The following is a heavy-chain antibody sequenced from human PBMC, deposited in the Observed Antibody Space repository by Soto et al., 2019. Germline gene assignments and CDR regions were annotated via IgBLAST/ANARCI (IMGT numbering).Heavy chain of an antibody. Sequence: QVQLVQSGAEVKKPGSSVKVSCKASGGTFSSYAISWVRQAPGQGLEWMGGIIPIFGTANYAQKFQGRVTITADESTSTAYMELSSLRSEDTAVYYCAREEVVITKAKNYYYGMDVWGQGTTVTVSS. CDR1: GGTFSSYA. J-gene: IGHJ6*02. D-gene: IGHD3-22*01. V-gene: IGHV1-69*01. CDR2: IIPIFGTA. CDR3: AREEVVITKAKNYYYGMDV.